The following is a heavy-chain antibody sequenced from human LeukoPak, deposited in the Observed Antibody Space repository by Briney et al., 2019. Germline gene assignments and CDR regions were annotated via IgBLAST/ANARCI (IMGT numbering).Heavy chain of an antibody. CDR2: IKQDGSEE. V-gene: IGHV3-7*01. Sequence: PGGSLRLSCAASGFTFSSYWMTWVRQAPGKGLEWVANIKQDGSEEYYVDSVKGRFTISRDNAKNSLYLQMNSLRAEDTAVYYCARDRGGAYDFWSGYHTGYFDYWGQGTLVPVSS. CDR1: GFTFSSYW. D-gene: IGHD3-3*01. J-gene: IGHJ4*02. CDR3: ARDRGGAYDFWSGYHTGYFDY.